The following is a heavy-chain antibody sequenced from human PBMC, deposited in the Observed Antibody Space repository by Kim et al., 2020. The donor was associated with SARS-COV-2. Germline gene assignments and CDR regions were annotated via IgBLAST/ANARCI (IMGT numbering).Heavy chain of an antibody. CDR2: ISGSGGST. CDR3: AKLEVVGALYYDSSGYLYH. CDR1: GFTFSSYA. V-gene: IGHV3-23*01. Sequence: GGSLRLSCAASGFTFSSYAMSWVRQAPGKGLEWVSAISGSGGSTYYADSVKGRFTISRDNSKNTLYLQMNSLRAEDTAVYYCAKLEVVGALYYDSSGYLYHWGQGTLVTVSS. J-gene: IGHJ4*02. D-gene: IGHD3-22*01.